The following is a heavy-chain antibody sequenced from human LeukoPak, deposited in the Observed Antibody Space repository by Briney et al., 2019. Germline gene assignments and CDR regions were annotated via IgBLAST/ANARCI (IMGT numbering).Heavy chain of an antibody. CDR2: ISWNSGSI. J-gene: IGHJ4*02. V-gene: IGHV3-9*03. CDR3: AKNRRRGYFGSGSNFDY. CDR1: GFTFDDYA. Sequence: GGSLRLSCAASGFTFDDYAMHWVRQAPGKGLEWVSGISWNSGSIAYADSVKGRFTISRDNAKNSLYLQMNSLRAEDMAFYYCAKNRRRGYFGSGSNFDYWGQGTLVTVSS. D-gene: IGHD3-10*01.